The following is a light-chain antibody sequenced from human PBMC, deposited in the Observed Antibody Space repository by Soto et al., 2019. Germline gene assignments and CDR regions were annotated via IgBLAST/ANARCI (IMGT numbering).Light chain of an antibody. J-gene: IGLJ3*02. Sequence: QSALTQPPSASGSPGQSVTISCTGTSSDVGAYNYVSWYQQHPGKAPKLMIYEVTKRPSGIPDRFSGSKSGYTASLTVSGLQAEDEADYYCSSHAGINNVVFGGGTKVTVL. CDR2: EVT. V-gene: IGLV2-8*01. CDR1: SSDVGAYNY. CDR3: SSHAGINNVV.